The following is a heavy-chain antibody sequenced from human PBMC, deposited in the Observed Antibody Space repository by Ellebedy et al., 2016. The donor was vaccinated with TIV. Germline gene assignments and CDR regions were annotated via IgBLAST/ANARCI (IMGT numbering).Heavy chain of an antibody. V-gene: IGHV1-69*06. D-gene: IGHD5-18*01. CDR3: ARDRDTASDAFDI. Sequence: SVKVSXXASGGTFSSYAISWVRQAPGQGLEWMGGIIPIFGTANYAQKFQGRVTITADKSTSTAYMELSSLRSEDTAVYYCARDRDTASDAFDIWGQGTMVTVSS. CDR1: GGTFSSYA. CDR2: IIPIFGTA. J-gene: IGHJ3*02.